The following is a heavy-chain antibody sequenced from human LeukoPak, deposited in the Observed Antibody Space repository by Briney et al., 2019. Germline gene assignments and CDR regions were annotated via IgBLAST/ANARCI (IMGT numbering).Heavy chain of an antibody. J-gene: IGHJ1*01. CDR3: AASYCSGGSCYPQYFQH. CDR1: GLTVSSNY. D-gene: IGHD2-15*01. V-gene: IGHV3-66*02. Sequence: PGGSLRLSCAASGLTVSSNYMSWVRQAPGKGLEWVSLLYSGGNTYYADSAKGRFTISRDNSKNTLYLQMNSLRAEDTAVYYCAASYCSGGSCYPQYFQHWARAPWSPSPQ. CDR2: LYSGGNT.